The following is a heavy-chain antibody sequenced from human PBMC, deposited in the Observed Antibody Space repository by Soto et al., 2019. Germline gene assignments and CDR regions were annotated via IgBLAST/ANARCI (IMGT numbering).Heavy chain of an antibody. J-gene: IGHJ4*02. CDR2: ISGSGGST. V-gene: IGHV3-23*01. D-gene: IGHD3-3*01. CDR1: GFTFSSYA. CDR3: AKNGRFLEWLLMGLIDY. Sequence: EVQLLESGGGLVQPGGSLRLSCAASGFTFSSYAMSWVRQAPGKGLEWVSAISGSGGSTYYADSVKGRFTISRDNSKNTLYLQMNSLRAEDPGVYYCAKNGRFLEWLLMGLIDYWGQGTLVNVSS.